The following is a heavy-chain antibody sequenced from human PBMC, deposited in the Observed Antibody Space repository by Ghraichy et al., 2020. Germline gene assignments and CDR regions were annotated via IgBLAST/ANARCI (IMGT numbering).Heavy chain of an antibody. J-gene: IGHJ6*02. CDR3: ARDKEAYCGGDCYSPMDV. CDR1: GYTFTGYY. Sequence: ASVKVSCKASGYTFTGYYMHWVRQAPGQGLEWMGWINPNSGGTNYAQKFQGRVTMTRDTSISTAYMELSRLRSDDTAVYYCARDKEAYCGGDCYSPMDVWGQVTTVTVSS. CDR2: INPNSGGT. D-gene: IGHD2-21*02. V-gene: IGHV1-2*02.